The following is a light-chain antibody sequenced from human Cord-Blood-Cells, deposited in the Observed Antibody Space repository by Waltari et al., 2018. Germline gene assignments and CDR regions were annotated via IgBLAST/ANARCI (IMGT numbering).Light chain of an antibody. CDR3: EQRRNWLT. Sequence: ELVLTQSPATLCLSPGERATRSCRSSQSVSSYSAWYQQKPGPAPRLLSYDASNRATGTPARFSGSGSATDFTLPISSLEPEDFAVYYWEQRRNWLTCGGATTGEIK. CDR1: QSVSSY. J-gene: IGKJ4*01. CDR2: DAS. V-gene: IGKV3-11*01.